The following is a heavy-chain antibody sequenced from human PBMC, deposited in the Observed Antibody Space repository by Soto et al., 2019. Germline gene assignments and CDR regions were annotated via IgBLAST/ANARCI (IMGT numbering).Heavy chain of an antibody. CDR1: GGSISSYY. V-gene: IGHV4-59*01. CDR3: AREGTYYGDYGTLGY. D-gene: IGHD4-17*01. J-gene: IGHJ4*02. CDR2: IYHSGST. Sequence: QVQLQESGPGLVKPSETLSLTCTVSGGSISSYYWSWIRQPPGKGLEWIGYIYHSGSTNYNPSLMRRVTISVDTSKNQSSLKLSSVTAADTAVYYCAREGTYYGDYGTLGYWGQGTLVTVSS.